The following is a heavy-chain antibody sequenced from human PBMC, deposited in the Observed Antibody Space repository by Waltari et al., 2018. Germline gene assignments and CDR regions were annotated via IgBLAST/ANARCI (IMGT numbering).Heavy chain of an antibody. Sequence: QVQLQQWGAGLLKPSETLSLTCAVYGGSFSGYYWSWIRKPPGKGLEWSGEINHSGITNYNPALKSRVTISVDTSKNQFSLKLSSVTAADTAVYYCARTWRSSSWFNWFDPWGQGTLVTVSS. CDR3: ARTWRSSSWFNWFDP. D-gene: IGHD6-13*01. J-gene: IGHJ5*02. V-gene: IGHV4-34*01. CDR2: INHSGIT. CDR1: GGSFSGYY.